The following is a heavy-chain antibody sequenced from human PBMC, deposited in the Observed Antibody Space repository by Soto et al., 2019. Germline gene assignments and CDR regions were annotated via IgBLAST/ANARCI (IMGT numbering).Heavy chain of an antibody. CDR1: GGSFSSYG. V-gene: IGHV3-33*01. J-gene: IGHJ4*02. Sequence: QVQLVESGGGVVQPGRSLRLSCVVSGGSFSSYGMHWVRQAPGKGLEWVASIWHDGRYEFHADAVKGRFASARDNSKNSLYLQMHSLRVEDTAMYYCASEGGVGHDSSWGEFWGQGTLVSVSS. D-gene: IGHD6-13*01. CDR2: IWHDGRYE. CDR3: ASEGGVGHDSSWGEF.